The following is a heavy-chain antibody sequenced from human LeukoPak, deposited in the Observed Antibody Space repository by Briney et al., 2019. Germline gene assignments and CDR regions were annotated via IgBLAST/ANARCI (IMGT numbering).Heavy chain of an antibody. D-gene: IGHD6-13*01. CDR2: ISGSGGST. CDR3: AKDIAAAAVYYFDY. Sequence: GGSLRLSCVVSGFTFSSYWMSWVRQAPGKGLEWVSAISGSGGSTYYADSVKGRFTISRDNSKNTLYLQMNSLRAEDTAVYYCAKDIAAAAVYYFDYWGQGTLVTVSS. V-gene: IGHV3-23*01. J-gene: IGHJ4*02. CDR1: GFTFSSYW.